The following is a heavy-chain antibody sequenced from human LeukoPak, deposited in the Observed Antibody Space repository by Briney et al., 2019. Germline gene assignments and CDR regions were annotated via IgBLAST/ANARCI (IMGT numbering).Heavy chain of an antibody. CDR3: ARGYIYGFES. CDR2: INSDGSST. V-gene: IGHV3-74*01. D-gene: IGHD5-18*01. J-gene: IGHJ4*02. CDR1: GFTISNYW. Sequence: GGSLRLSCAASGFTISNYWMHWVRQGPGKGLVWVSRINSDGSSTTYADSVKGRFTLSRDNAKNTLYLQMNSLRAEDTAVYYCARGYIYGFESWGQGTLVTVSS.